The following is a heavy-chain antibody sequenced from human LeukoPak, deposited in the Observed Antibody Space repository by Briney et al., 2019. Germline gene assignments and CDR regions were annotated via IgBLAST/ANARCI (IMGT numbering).Heavy chain of an antibody. D-gene: IGHD2-15*01. CDR1: GGSISSCDNY. Sequence: TLSLPCTVSGGSISSCDNYWRRIPQPPGKGLVWIGYIYCSGSTYYNPYLKSRVTISVDTSKHQFSQKLGSVTAADTAVYYCARRIITLSPQDAFDIWGQGTMVTLSS. CDR3: ARRIITLSPQDAFDI. V-gene: IGHV4-30-4*08. CDR2: IYCSGST. J-gene: IGHJ3*02.